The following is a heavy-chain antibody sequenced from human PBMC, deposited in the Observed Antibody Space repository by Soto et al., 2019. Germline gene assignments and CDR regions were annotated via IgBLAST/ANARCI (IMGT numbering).Heavy chain of an antibody. Sequence: QVQLVQSGAEVKKPGSSVKVSCKASGGTFSSYAISWVRQAPGQGREWMGGIIPIFGTAHYAQKFQGRVTITADESTSTADMELSCLRSEDTAVYYCASPRRRFFEWPSYGIDVWGEGSTVTVSS. CDR1: GGTFSSYA. D-gene: IGHD3-3*01. CDR3: ASPRRRFFEWPSYGIDV. CDR2: IIPIFGTA. V-gene: IGHV1-69*01. J-gene: IGHJ6*04.